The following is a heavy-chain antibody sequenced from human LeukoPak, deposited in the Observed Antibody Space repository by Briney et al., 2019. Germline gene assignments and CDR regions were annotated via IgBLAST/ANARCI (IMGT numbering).Heavy chain of an antibody. D-gene: IGHD1-1*01. CDR3: ARDRGTYNYVMDV. J-gene: IGHJ6*02. V-gene: IGHV3-9*01. CDR1: GFTFDDYA. CDR2: ISWNSLDT. Sequence: GGSLRLSCAASGFTFDDYAMHWVRQPPGKGLEWVSSISWNSLDTGYADSVKGRFTISRDSAKNSLYLQMNSLRPEDTALYYCARDRGTYNYVMDVWGQGTTVTVSS.